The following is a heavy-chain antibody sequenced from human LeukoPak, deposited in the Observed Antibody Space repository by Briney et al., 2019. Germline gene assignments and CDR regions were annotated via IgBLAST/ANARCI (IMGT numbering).Heavy chain of an antibody. CDR2: IIPIVGTT. CDR3: ARGGGYYYGSGKDY. D-gene: IGHD3-10*01. V-gene: IGHV1-69*04. J-gene: IGHJ4*02. Sequence: GASVKVSCKASGGTFSSFGINWVRQAPGQGLEWMGRIIPIVGTTNYAQKFQGRVTMTRDTSISTAYMELSRLRSDDTAVYYCARGGGYYYGSGKDYWGQGTLVTVSS. CDR1: GGTFSSFG.